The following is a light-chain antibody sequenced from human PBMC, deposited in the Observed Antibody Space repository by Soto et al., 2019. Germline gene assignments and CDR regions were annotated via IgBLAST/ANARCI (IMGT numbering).Light chain of an antibody. CDR3: QQANSFTWT. V-gene: IGKV1-39*01. CDR1: QSVGNF. Sequence: IQMTQSPSSLSASVGDRVTITCRASQSVGNFLNWYQQKPGLPPKYLIYAASSLQSGVPSRFSGSGSGTDFTLTISSLQPEDFATYYCQQANSFTWTFGQGTKVDIK. CDR2: AAS. J-gene: IGKJ1*01.